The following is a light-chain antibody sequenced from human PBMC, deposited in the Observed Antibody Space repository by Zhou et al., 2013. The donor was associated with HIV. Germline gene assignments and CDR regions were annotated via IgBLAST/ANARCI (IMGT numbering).Light chain of an antibody. CDR3: QQSYTTLWLT. CDR2: GAS. Sequence: DIQMTQSPSSLSASVGDRVTITCRASQTISSYLNWYQHKVGKAPKLLIYGASSLQSGVPSRFSGSGSGTDFTLTISSLQPEDFATYYCQQSYTTLWLTFGGGTKVEIK. J-gene: IGKJ4*01. CDR1: QTISSY. V-gene: IGKV1-39*01.